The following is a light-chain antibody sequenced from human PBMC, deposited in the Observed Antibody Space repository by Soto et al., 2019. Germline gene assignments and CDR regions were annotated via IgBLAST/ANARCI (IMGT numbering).Light chain of an antibody. V-gene: IGLV1-47*01. Sequence: QSVLTQPPSASGTPGQRVTISCSGSSSNIGSSHVYWYQQLPGTPPKLLIYKNNQRPSGVPDRFSGSKSGTSASLAISGLRSEDEADYYCAAWDDSLSGRLFGTGTKLTV. CDR2: KNN. CDR3: AAWDDSLSGRL. CDR1: SSNIGSSH. J-gene: IGLJ1*01.